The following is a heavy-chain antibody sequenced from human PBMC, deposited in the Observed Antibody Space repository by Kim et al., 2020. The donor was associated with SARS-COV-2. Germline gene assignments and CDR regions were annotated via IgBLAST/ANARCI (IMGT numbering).Heavy chain of an antibody. J-gene: IGHJ4*02. D-gene: IGHD3-10*01. V-gene: IGHV5-51*01. CDR1: GYTFTYYW. Sequence: GESLKISCTGSGYTFTYYWIAWVRQMPGKGLERMGIIYPDDSDTKYSPSFQGQVTISVDKSIATTYLQWSSLKASDTAIYYCARRIWNSGSFRFDYWGQGTPVTVSS. CDR3: ARRIWNSGSFRFDY. CDR2: IYPDDSDT.